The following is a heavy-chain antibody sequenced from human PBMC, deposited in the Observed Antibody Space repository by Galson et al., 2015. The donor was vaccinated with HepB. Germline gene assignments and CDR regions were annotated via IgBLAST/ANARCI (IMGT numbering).Heavy chain of an antibody. CDR1: GFTFNNYA. V-gene: IGHV3-23*01. CDR3: AKDANYDYASEFDI. J-gene: IGHJ3*02. D-gene: IGHD3-16*01. Sequence: SLRLSCAVSGFTFNNYAMSWVRQAPGKGLEWVSAISGSGANTYYTDSVKGRFTISRDNSKNTLYLQMNSLRAEDTAVYYCAKDANYDYASEFDIWGQGTMVTVSS. CDR2: ISGSGANT.